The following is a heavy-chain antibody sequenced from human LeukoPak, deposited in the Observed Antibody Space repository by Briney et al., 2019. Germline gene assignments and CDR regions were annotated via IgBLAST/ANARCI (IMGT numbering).Heavy chain of an antibody. CDR3: ARDGPEWFDP. CDR2: ISSSGSTI. J-gene: IGHJ5*02. CDR1: GFTFSDYY. V-gene: IGHV3-11*04. D-gene: IGHD1-14*01. Sequence: GGSLRLSCAASGFTFSDYYMSWIRQAPGKGLEWVSYISSSGSTIYYPDSVKGPFTTSRDNAKNSLYLKMNSLRAEDTAVYYCARDGPEWFDPWGQGTLVTVSS.